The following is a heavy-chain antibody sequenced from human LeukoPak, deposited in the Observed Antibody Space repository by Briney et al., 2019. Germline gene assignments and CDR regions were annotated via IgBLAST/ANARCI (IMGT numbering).Heavy chain of an antibody. CDR2: IYYSGST. D-gene: IGHD3-3*01. CDR1: GGSISSYY. J-gene: IGHJ4*02. V-gene: IGHV4-59*01. Sequence: SETLSLTCTVSGGSISSYYWSWIRQPPGKGLEWIGYIYYSGSTNYNPSLKSRVTISVDTSKNQFSLKLSSVTAADTAVYYCARGGATITIFGVVMNPPFDYWGQETLVTVSS. CDR3: ARGGATITIFGVVMNPPFDY.